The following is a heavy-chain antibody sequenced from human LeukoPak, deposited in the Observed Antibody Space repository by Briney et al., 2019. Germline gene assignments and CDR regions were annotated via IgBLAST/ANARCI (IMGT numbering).Heavy chain of an antibody. Sequence: SETLSLTCAVSGGSISSSNWWSWVRQPPGKGLEWIGEIYHSGSTNYNPSLKSRVTISVDKSKNQFSLKLSSVTAADTAVYYCARRRSVVVTAIGFDHWGQGTPVTVSS. CDR1: GGSISSSNW. CDR3: ARRRSVVVTAIGFDH. D-gene: IGHD2-21*02. V-gene: IGHV4-4*02. CDR2: IYHSGST. J-gene: IGHJ4*02.